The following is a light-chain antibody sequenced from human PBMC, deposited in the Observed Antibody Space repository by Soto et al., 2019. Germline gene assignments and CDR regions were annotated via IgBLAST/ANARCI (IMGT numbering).Light chain of an antibody. CDR2: DAS. Sequence: IQMTHSPSSLSASIGDRVTITCRAGQTISNSLHWYQQKSGKAPKLLIYDASNLQSGVPSRFSGSGSGTDFTLTISSLPTEDLENYYCKRITTFGGGIKVDIX. CDR3: KRITT. CDR1: QTISNS. J-gene: IGKJ4*01. V-gene: IGKV1-39*01.